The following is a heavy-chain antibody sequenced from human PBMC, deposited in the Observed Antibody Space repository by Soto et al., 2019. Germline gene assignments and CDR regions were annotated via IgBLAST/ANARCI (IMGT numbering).Heavy chain of an antibody. CDR1: GFTFTSSA. V-gene: IGHV1-58*01. J-gene: IGHJ4*02. CDR2: IVVGSGNT. CDR3: AAHLGNAVAATRIDY. Sequence: QMQLVQSGPEVKKPGTSVKVSCKASGFTFTSSAVQWVRQARGQRLEWIGWIVVGSGNTNYAQKFQERVTVTRDMSTSKGYMELGSVRSEDTAVYYCAAHLGNAVAATRIDYWGEGTLVTVSS. D-gene: IGHD2-15*01.